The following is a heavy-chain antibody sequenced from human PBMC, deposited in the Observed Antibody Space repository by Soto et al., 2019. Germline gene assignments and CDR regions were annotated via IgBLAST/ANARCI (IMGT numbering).Heavy chain of an antibody. CDR3: ARRYSSAYDI. Sequence: QVQLQESGPGLVKPSETLSLTCTVSGGSISSYYWSWIRQPPGKGLEWIGYIYYSGSTNYNPSLKSRVTISVDTSKNQFSLKLSSVTSADTAVYYCARRYSSAYDIWGHGTMVTVSS. V-gene: IGHV4-59*08. CDR1: GGSISSYY. D-gene: IGHD6-13*01. CDR2: IYYSGST. J-gene: IGHJ3*02.